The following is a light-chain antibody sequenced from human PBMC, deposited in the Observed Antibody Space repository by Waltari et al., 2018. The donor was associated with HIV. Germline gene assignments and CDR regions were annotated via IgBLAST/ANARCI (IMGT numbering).Light chain of an antibody. J-gene: IGKJ1*01. CDR2: DSS. CDR1: ESVRTY. CDR3: QQYDQWPT. V-gene: IGKV3-15*01. Sequence: EIVMTQSPATLPVSPGGSATLSCRASESVRTYVAWYQQKPGQAPRRIMYDSSTRATGVPPRFSGSGSGTEFTLTISSLQSDDFAVYYCQQYDQWPTFGQGTIVEIK.